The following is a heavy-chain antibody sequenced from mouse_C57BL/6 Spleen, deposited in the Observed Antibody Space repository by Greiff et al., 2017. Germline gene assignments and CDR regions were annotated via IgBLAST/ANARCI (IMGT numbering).Heavy chain of an antibody. Sequence: EVKLMESGGGLVKPGGSLKLSCAASGFTFSDYGMHWVRQAPEKGLEWVAYISSGSSTIYYADTVKGRFTISRDNAKNTLFLQMTSLRSEDTAMYYCARRIVATSDWYFDVWGTGTTVTVSS. D-gene: IGHD1-1*01. CDR1: GFTFSDYG. V-gene: IGHV5-17*01. CDR2: ISSGSSTI. J-gene: IGHJ1*03. CDR3: ARRIVATSDWYFDV.